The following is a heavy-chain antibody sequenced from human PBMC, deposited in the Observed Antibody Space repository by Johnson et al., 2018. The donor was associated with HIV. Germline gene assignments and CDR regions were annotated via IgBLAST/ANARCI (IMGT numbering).Heavy chain of an antibody. CDR2: ISPNGIST. D-gene: IGHD4-23*01. Sequence: VQLVESGGTLVQPEESQRLSCAASGFTFSSYALHWVRQAPGKGLQYVSGISPNGISTYYANSVIGRFTISRDNAKNTVFLQMRRLRADDMAVYYCARDSGGNYGAFDIWGQGTMVTVSS. CDR1: GFTFSSYA. V-gene: IGHV3-64*01. CDR3: ARDSGGNYGAFDI. J-gene: IGHJ3*02.